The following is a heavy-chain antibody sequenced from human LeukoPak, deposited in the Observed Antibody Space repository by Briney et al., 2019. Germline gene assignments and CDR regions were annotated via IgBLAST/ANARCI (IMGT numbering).Heavy chain of an antibody. CDR2: INHSGST. D-gene: IGHD5-24*01. Sequence: SETLTLTRAVYGGSFSGYYWSWIRQPPGKGLEWIGEINHSGSTNYNPSLKSRVTISVDTSKNQFSLKLSSVTAADTAVYYCASRLRDGYNYFDYWGQGTLVTVSS. V-gene: IGHV4-34*01. CDR1: GGSFSGYY. J-gene: IGHJ4*02. CDR3: ASRLRDGYNYFDY.